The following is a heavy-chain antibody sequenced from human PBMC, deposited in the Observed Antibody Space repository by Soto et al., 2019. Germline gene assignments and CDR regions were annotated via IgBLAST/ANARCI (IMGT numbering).Heavy chain of an antibody. CDR2: ISSSSSTI. Sequence: GGPLRLSCAASGFTFSSYSMNWVRQAPGKGLEWVSYISSSSSTIYYADSVKGRFTISRDNAKNSLYLQMNSLRDEDTAVYYCARDKGGARPMGPYYYYGMDVWRQGTTVTVSS. V-gene: IGHV3-48*02. CDR1: GFTFSSYS. D-gene: IGHD1-26*01. J-gene: IGHJ6*02. CDR3: ARDKGGARPMGPYYYYGMDV.